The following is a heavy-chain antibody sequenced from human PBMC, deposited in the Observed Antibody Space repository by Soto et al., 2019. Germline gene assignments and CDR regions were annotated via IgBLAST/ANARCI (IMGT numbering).Heavy chain of an antibody. CDR1: GFTFKNYA. V-gene: IGHV3-23*01. CDR2: ISGSGGST. J-gene: IGHJ4*02. CDR3: AKGALGSSSWYDFDY. Sequence: EVQLLESGGGWVQPGGSLRLSCEASGFTFKNYAMNWVRKAPGKGLEWVSSISGSGGSTYYADSVKGRFTISRDNSTNTLYLQMNSLRAEDTAVYYCAKGALGSSSWYDFDYWGQGTLVTVSS. D-gene: IGHD6-13*01.